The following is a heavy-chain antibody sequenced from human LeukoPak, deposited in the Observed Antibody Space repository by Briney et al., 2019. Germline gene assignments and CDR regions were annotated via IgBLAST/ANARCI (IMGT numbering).Heavy chain of an antibody. CDR2: IHRSGSP. D-gene: IGHD1-14*01. Sequence: KTSETLSLTCTVSLDSTTSNFWSWVRQPPGKGLEWMGEIHRSGSPNYNPSLQSRVTISIGRSRNQIVLELSSVTAADTAVYYCAREILGGFNPGAYWGQGILATVSS. V-gene: IGHV4-4*02. CDR3: AREILGGFNPGAY. J-gene: IGHJ4*02. CDR1: LDSTTSNF.